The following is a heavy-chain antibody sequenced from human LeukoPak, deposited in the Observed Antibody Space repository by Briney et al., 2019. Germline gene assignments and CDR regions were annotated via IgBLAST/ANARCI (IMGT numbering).Heavy chain of an antibody. Sequence: ASVKVSCKASAYTFNSYKINCVGQAPGQGLEWMGWSSTYSTDTKHAQELQGRVTMTTDTSTSTAYMELRSLGSDDPAVYYCERESNWAYYFDYWGQGTLVPVS. J-gene: IGHJ4*02. CDR1: AYTFNSYK. CDR2: SSTYSTDT. D-gene: IGHD7-27*01. CDR3: ERESNWAYYFDY. V-gene: IGHV1-18*01.